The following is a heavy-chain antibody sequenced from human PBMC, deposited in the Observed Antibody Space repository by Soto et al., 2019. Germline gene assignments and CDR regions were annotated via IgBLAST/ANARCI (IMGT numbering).Heavy chain of an antibody. J-gene: IGHJ3*02. CDR2: INTGKGNT. D-gene: IGHD3-10*01. CDR1: GYNFTTYA. Sequence: QVQFVQSGAEVKKPGASVKVSCKASGYNFTTYAIHWVRQAPGQRLEWMGWINTGKGNTKYSQKFQGRVTITRDTSASTAYMDLSSLRSGDTAVYYCARDPWGGAVAAFDIWGQGTMVTVSS. CDR3: ARDPWGGAVAAFDI. V-gene: IGHV1-3*04.